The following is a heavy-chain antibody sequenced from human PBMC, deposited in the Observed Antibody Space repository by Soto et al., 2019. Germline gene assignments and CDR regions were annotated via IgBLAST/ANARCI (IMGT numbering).Heavy chain of an antibody. CDR1: GFSFSDYY. V-gene: IGHV3-11*06. J-gene: IGHJ4*02. D-gene: IGHD3-22*01. CDR3: ARARLVVEGRFDY. CDR2: ISSTATYT. Sequence: QVQLVESGGGLVKPGGSLRLSCAASGFSFSDYYMNWIRQAPGKGLEWLSYISSTATYTNYADSVRGRFTISRDSAKNSLYVDMNALRAEDTAVYYCARARLVVEGRFDYWGQGTLVTVSS.